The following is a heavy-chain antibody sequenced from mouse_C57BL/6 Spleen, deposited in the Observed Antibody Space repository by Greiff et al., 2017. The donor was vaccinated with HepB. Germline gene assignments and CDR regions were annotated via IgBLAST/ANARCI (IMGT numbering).Heavy chain of an antibody. J-gene: IGHJ3*01. Sequence: EVQLVESGGGLVQPGGSLKLSCAASGFTFSDYGMAWVRQAPRKGPEWVAFISNLAYSIYYADTVTGRFTISRENAKNTLYLEMSSLRSEDPAMYYCAIPELGLAWFAYWGQGTLVTVSA. CDR1: GFTFSDYG. CDR2: ISNLAYSI. CDR3: AIPELGLAWFAY. D-gene: IGHD4-1*01. V-gene: IGHV5-15*01.